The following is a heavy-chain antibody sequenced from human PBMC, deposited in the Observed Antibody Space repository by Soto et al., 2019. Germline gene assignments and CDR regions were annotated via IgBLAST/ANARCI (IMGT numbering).Heavy chain of an antibody. V-gene: IGHV1-69*13. CDR1: GGTFSSYA. D-gene: IGHD1-26*01. Sequence: SVKVSCKASGGTFSSYAISWVRQAPGQGLEWMGGIIPIFGTANYAQKFQGRVTITADESTSTAYMELSSLRSEDTAVYYCARESGSYYPDYYYYGMDVWGQGTTVTVYS. J-gene: IGHJ6*02. CDR2: IIPIFGTA. CDR3: ARESGSYYPDYYYYGMDV.